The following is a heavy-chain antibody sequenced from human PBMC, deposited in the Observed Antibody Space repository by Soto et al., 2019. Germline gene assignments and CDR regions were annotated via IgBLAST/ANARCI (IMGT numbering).Heavy chain of an antibody. J-gene: IGHJ4*02. CDR1: GYTFTSYY. CDR3: ARGNTVETGNY. V-gene: IGHV1-46*01. D-gene: IGHD5-18*01. CDR2: INPSGGST. Sequence: ASVKVSCKASGYTFTSYYMHWVRQAPGQGLEWMGIINPSGGSTSYAQKFQGRVTMTTDTSTSTVYMELSSPRSDDTAVYYCARGNTVETGNYWGQGTLVTVSS.